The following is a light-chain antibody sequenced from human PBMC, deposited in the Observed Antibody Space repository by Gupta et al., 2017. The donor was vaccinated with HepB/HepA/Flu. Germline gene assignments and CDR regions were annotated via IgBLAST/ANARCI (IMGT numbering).Light chain of an antibody. CDR1: SSNIGTNT. CDR3: ASGDDSLNGVV. J-gene: IGLJ2*01. CDR2: SNN. Sequence: QSVLTQPPSASGTPGQRVSISRSGSSSNIGTNTGNWYQQLPGTAPKLLIFSNNPRPSGVPDRFAGSKSGTSASLAISGLQSEDEADYYCASGDDSLNGVVFGGGTKLTVL. V-gene: IGLV1-44*01.